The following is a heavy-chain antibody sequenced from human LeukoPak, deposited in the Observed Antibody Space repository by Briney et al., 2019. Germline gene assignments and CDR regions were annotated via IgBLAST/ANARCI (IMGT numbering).Heavy chain of an antibody. D-gene: IGHD2-15*01. CDR1: GFTFSTYG. J-gene: IGHJ6*02. Sequence: GGSLRLSCAASGFTFSTYGMHWVRQAPGKGLEWVAVISYDGVNKYYVDSMKGRFTISRDNSKNTLYLQMNSLRAEDTAVYYCAKEYCSGGSCYRHCYYYGMDVWGQGTTVTVSS. V-gene: IGHV3-30*18. CDR2: ISYDGVNK. CDR3: AKEYCSGGSCYRHCYYYGMDV.